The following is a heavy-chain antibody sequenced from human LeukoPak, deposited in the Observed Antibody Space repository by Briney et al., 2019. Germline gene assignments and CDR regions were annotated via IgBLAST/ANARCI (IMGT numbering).Heavy chain of an antibody. D-gene: IGHD6-13*01. J-gene: IGHJ4*02. Sequence: PGVSLRLSCAASGFTITTYGMHWVRQAPGKGLEWVAVIWNDGSYKHYADSVKGRFTISRDDSKNTIYLQMNSLRAEDTAVYYCARDLWQQMIQGYDYWGQGTLVTVSS. CDR2: IWNDGSYK. V-gene: IGHV3-33*01. CDR3: ARDLWQQMIQGYDY. CDR1: GFTITTYG.